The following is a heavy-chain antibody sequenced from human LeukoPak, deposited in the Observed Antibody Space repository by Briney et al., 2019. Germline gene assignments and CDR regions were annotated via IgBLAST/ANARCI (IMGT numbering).Heavy chain of an antibody. CDR2: IYYSGST. J-gene: IGHJ6*02. Sequence: SVTLSLTCTVSGGSNSSYYWSWIRQPPGKGLEWIGYIYYSGSTNYNPSLKSRVTISVDTSKNQFSLKLSSVTAADTAVYYCAGGIRDGYKGYYYGMDVWGQGTTVTVSS. V-gene: IGHV4-59*08. CDR3: AGGIRDGYKGYYYGMDV. CDR1: GGSNSSYY. D-gene: IGHD5-24*01.